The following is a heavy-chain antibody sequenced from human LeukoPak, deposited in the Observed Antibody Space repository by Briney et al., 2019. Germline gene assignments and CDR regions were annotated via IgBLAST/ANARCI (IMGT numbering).Heavy chain of an antibody. CDR2: ISAYNGNT. CDR1: GYTFTSYG. Sequence: ASVKVSCKASGYTFTSYGISWVRQAPGQGLEWMGWISAYNGNTNYAQKLQGRLTMTRDTSTSTVYMELSSLRSEDTAVYYCARGTDYQLPLLDCWGQGTLVTVSS. D-gene: IGHD2-2*01. V-gene: IGHV1-18*01. J-gene: IGHJ4*02. CDR3: ARGTDYQLPLLDC.